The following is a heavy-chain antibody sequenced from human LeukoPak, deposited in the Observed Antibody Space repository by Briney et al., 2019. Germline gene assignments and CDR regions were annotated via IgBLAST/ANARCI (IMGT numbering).Heavy chain of an antibody. CDR1: GFTSDDYA. CDR3: AKGDSGSYYVYFQH. CDR2: ISWNSGSI. J-gene: IGHJ1*01. D-gene: IGHD1-26*01. Sequence: GGSLRLSCAASGFTSDDYAMHWVRQAPGKGLGWGSGISWNSGSIGYADSVKGRFTISRDKAKNSLYLQMNGLRAEDTALSYCAKGDSGSYYVYFQHWGQGTLVTVSS. V-gene: IGHV3-9*02.